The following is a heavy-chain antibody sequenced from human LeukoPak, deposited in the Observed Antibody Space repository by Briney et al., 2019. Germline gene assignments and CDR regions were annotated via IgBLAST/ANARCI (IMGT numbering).Heavy chain of an antibody. D-gene: IGHD3-10*01. V-gene: IGHV4-31*03. CDR1: GDSINSGGYY. CDR2: IYYTGYT. Sequence: SETLSLTCTVSGDSINSGGYYWSWIRQHPGKGLEWIGFIYYTGYTYSNPSLKSRFAISLDTSKNQFSLKLNSVTAADTAVYYCARDPGGFGALFGTSGLDVWGQGTTVLVSS. CDR3: ARDPGGFGALFGTSGLDV. J-gene: IGHJ6*02.